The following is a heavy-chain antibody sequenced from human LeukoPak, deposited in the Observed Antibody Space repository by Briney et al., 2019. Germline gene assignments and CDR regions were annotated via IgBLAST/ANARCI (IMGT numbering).Heavy chain of an antibody. CDR2: ISGSGGST. J-gene: IGHJ4*02. CDR1: GFTFSSYA. D-gene: IGHD6-19*01. V-gene: IGHV3-23*01. Sequence: GGSLRLSCAASGFTFSSYAMSWVRQAPGKGLEWVSAISGSGGSTYYADSVKGRFTISRDNSKNTLYLQMNSLRAEDTAVYHCAKETNQAVAGALDYWGQGTLVTVSS. CDR3: AKETNQAVAGALDY.